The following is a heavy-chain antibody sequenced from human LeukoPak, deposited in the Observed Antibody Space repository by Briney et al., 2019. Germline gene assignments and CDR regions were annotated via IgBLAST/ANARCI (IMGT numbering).Heavy chain of an antibody. J-gene: IGHJ4*02. CDR1: GGSFSGYY. CDR2: INHSGST. V-gene: IGHV4-34*01. Sequence: PSETLSLTCAVYGGSFSGYYWSWTRQPPGKGLEWIGEINHSGSTNYNPSLKSRVTISVDTSKNQFSLKLSSVTAADTAVYYCARGYKGPDYWGQGTLVTVSS. CDR3: ARGYKGPDY. D-gene: IGHD5-24*01.